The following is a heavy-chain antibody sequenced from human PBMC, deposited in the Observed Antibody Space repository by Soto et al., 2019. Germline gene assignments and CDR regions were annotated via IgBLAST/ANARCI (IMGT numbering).Heavy chain of an antibody. V-gene: IGHV3-30-3*01. CDR2: ISYDGSNK. Sequence: QVQLVESGGGVAQPGRSLRLSCAASGFTFSSYAMHWVRQAPGKGLEWVAVISYDGSNKYYADSVKGRFTISRDNSKNTLYLQMNSLRAEDTAVYHCAREGGYVAARGGGYYYYYYGMAVWGQGTTVTVSS. J-gene: IGHJ6*02. CDR3: AREGGYVAARGGGYYYYYYGMAV. CDR1: GFTFSSYA. D-gene: IGHD6-6*01.